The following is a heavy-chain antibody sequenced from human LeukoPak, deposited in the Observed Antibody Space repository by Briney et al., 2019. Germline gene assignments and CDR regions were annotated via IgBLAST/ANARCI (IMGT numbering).Heavy chain of an antibody. Sequence: PSETLSLTCAVSGGSISSGGYSWSWIRQPPGKGLEWIGYIYHSGSTYYNPSPKSRVTISVDRSKNQFSLKLSSVTAADTAVYYCARGYDGGNWGARDYYYGMDVWGQGTTVTVSS. CDR2: IYHSGST. CDR1: GGSISSGGYS. J-gene: IGHJ6*02. V-gene: IGHV4-30-2*01. D-gene: IGHD4-23*01. CDR3: ARGYDGGNWGARDYYYGMDV.